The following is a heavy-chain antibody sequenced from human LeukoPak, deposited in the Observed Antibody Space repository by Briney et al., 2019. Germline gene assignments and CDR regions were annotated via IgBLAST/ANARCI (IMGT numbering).Heavy chain of an antibody. CDR1: GGSFSGYY. Sequence: SETLSLTCAVYGGSFSGYYWSWIRQPPGKGLEWIGYIYYTGRTEYNPSLESRVTISLDTSKNQFSLRLSSVTAADMAVYYCARSSGGQPDPWGQGTLVTVSS. D-gene: IGHD2-15*01. CDR2: IYYTGRT. V-gene: IGHV4-34*01. J-gene: IGHJ5*02. CDR3: ARSSGGQPDP.